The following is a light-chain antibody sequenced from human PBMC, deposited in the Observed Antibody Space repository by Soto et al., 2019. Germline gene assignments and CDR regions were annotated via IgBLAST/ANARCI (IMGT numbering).Light chain of an antibody. CDR3: QQYNNWPPRYT. Sequence: EIVLTQSPATLSLSPGERATLSCRASQSVSSYLAWYQQKPGQAPRLLIYDASNRATGIPARFSGSESGTDFTLTISNLESEDFAVYYCQQYNNWPPRYTFGQGTKVDIK. V-gene: IGKV3-11*01. CDR2: DAS. J-gene: IGKJ2*01. CDR1: QSVSSY.